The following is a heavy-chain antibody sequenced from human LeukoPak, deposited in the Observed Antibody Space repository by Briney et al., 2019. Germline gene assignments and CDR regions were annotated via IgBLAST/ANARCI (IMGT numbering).Heavy chain of an antibody. CDR2: ISSSSSYI. V-gene: IGHV3-21*01. CDR3: ARVYYYDSSGYYPPGYFDY. J-gene: IGHJ4*02. Sequence: GVSLRLSCAASGFTFSSYSKNWVRQAPGKGLEWVSSISSSSSYIYYADSVKGRFTISRDNAKNSLYLQMNSLRAEDTAVYYCARVYYYDSSGYYPPGYFDYWGQGTLVTVSS. CDR1: GFTFSSYS. D-gene: IGHD3-22*01.